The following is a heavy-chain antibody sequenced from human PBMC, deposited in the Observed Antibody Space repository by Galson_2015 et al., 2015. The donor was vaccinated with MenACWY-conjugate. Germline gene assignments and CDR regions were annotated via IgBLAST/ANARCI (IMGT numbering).Heavy chain of an antibody. V-gene: IGHV6-1*01. D-gene: IGHD6-13*01. CDR2: AYYMNRSHN. J-gene: IGHJ2*01. Sequence: CAISGDSVSSYSAAWTWIRRSPSRGLEGLGRAYYMNRSHNDYAVSVKSRITINPDTSRNQLSLQLSSVTPEDTAVYYCARGVTRTSGTINWYFDFWGRGTLVTVSS. CDR1: GDSVSSYSAA. CDR3: ARGVTRTSGTINWYFDF.